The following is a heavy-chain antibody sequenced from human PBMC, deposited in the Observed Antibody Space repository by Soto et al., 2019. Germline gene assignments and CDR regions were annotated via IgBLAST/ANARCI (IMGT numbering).Heavy chain of an antibody. Sequence: SGPTLVNPTQTLTLTCTFSGFSLSTSGVGVGWIRQPPGKALEWLALIYWGDDKRYSPSLKSRLSITKDTSKNQVVLTMTNMDPVDTATYYCARIPVWFGELSNNWFDPWGQGTLVTVSS. D-gene: IGHD3-10*01. J-gene: IGHJ5*02. CDR2: IYWGDDK. CDR1: GFSLSTSGVG. V-gene: IGHV2-5*02. CDR3: ARIPVWFGELSNNWFDP.